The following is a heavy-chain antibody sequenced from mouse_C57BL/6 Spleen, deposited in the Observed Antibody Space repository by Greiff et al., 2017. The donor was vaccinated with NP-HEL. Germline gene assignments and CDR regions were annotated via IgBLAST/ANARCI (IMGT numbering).Heavy chain of an antibody. CDR2: ISSGGSYT. D-gene: IGHD1-1*01. CDR1: GFTFSSYG. J-gene: IGHJ2*01. Sequence: EVKLMESGGDLVKPGGSLKLSCAASGFTFSSYGMSWVRQTPDKRLEWVATISSGGSYTYYPDSVKGRFTISRDNAKNTLYLQMSSLKSEDTAMYYCARHYYGSSYYFDDWGQGTTLTVSS. CDR3: ARHYYGSSYYFDD. V-gene: IGHV5-6*01.